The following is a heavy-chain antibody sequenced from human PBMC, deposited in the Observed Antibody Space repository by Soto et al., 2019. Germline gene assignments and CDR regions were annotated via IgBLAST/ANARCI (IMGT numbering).Heavy chain of an antibody. J-gene: IGHJ6*02. Sequence: ASVKVSCKASGYTFTSNGISWVRQAPGQGLEWMGWISAYNGNTNYAQKLQGRVTMTTDTSTSTAYMELRSLRSDDTAVYYCARDPSDIVVVSTGGMDVWGQGTTVTVSS. CDR2: ISAYNGNT. D-gene: IGHD2-15*01. CDR1: GYTFTSNG. V-gene: IGHV1-18*01. CDR3: ARDPSDIVVVSTGGMDV.